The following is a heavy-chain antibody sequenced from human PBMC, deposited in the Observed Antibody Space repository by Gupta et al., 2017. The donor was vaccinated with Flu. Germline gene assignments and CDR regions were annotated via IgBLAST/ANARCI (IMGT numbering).Heavy chain of an antibody. D-gene: IGHD2-2*01. CDR1: GGSISSSSYY. V-gene: IGHV4-39*01. J-gene: IGHJ6*03. CDR3: YIVVVPAAIKIYYYYMDV. Sequence: QLQLQESGPGLVKPSETLSLTCTVSGGSISSSSYYWGWIRQPPGKGLEWIGSIYYSGSTYYNPSLKSRVTISVDTSKNQFSLKLSSVTAADTAVYYCYIVVVPAAIKIYYYYMDVWGKGTTVTVSS. CDR2: IYYSGST.